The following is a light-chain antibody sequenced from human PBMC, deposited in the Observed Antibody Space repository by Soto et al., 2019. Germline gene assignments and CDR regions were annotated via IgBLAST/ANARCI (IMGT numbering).Light chain of an antibody. CDR2: GAS. J-gene: IGKJ5*01. CDR3: QQYNTWPPIT. CDR1: QSVSSN. V-gene: IGKV3-15*01. Sequence: EIVMTQSPATLSVSPGERATLSCRASQSVSSNLAWYQQKPGQAPWLLIFGASTRATGIPARFSGSGSGTEFTLTISSLQSEDFAVYYCQQYNTWPPITFGPGTRLDIK.